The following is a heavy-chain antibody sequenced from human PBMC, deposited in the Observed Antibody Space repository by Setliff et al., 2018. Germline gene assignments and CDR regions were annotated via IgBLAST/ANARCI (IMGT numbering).Heavy chain of an antibody. CDR3: VPGRGS. CDR1: GFTYNNDW. Sequence: GGSLRLSCGASGFTYNNDWVSWVRQAPGKGLEWLANIDPYGIGKYYIDSVRGRFTISRDNAQKTLYLHMNNLRADDTAVFYCVPGRGSWGQGALVTVSS. CDR2: IDPYGIGK. J-gene: IGHJ5*02. V-gene: IGHV3-7*01. D-gene: IGHD6-25*01.